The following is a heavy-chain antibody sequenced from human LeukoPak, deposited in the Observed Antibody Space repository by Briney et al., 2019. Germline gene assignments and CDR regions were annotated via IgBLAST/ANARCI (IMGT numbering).Heavy chain of an antibody. CDR1: GFTFSSYW. CDR3: ARDRWLHSNNGGYYYYGMDV. V-gene: IGHV3-7*03. J-gene: IGHJ6*02. Sequence: SGGSLRLSCAASGFTFSSYWMNWARQAPGKGLEWVANIKLDGSEKSYVDSAKGRFTISRDNAKNSLYLQMNSLRAEDTAVYYCARDRWLHSNNGGYYYYGMDVWGQGTTVTVSS. CDR2: IKLDGSEK. D-gene: IGHD5-24*01.